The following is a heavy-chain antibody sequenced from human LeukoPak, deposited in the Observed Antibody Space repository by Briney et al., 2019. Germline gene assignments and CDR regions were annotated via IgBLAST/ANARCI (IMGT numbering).Heavy chain of an antibody. CDR3: ARWKMEGIVVDVFDI. CDR2: IYSGGAT. V-gene: IGHV3-53*04. J-gene: IGHJ3*02. D-gene: IGHD3-22*01. CDR1: GFSVSGNY. Sequence: GGSLRLSCAASGFSVSGNYMSGVRQAPGKGLEWVSAIYSGGATYYTDSVKGRFTMSRHTSKNTLDLQMNSLRVEDTAVYYCARWKMEGIVVDVFDIWGQGTRVTVSS.